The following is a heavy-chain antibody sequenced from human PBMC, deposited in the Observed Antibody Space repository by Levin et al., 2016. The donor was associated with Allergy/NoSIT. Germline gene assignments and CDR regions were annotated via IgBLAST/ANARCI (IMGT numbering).Heavy chain of an antibody. Sequence: GESLKISCAASEFTFTGYMNWVRQAPGRGLEWVSSISSDSTYIYYADSLKGRFTISRDNARKSLYLQMNSLRVEDTGVYYCAGDYLKQWGQGTLVTVSS. D-gene: IGHD3-10*01. CDR3: AGDYLKQ. CDR1: EFTFTGY. CDR2: ISSDSTYI. V-gene: IGHV3-21*01. J-gene: IGHJ1*01.